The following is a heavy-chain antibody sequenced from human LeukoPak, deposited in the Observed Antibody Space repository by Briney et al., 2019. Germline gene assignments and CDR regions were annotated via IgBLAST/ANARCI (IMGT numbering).Heavy chain of an antibody. V-gene: IGHV3-48*03. CDR2: IGSSGTGI. J-gene: IGHJ4*02. D-gene: IGHD6-19*01. CDR3: ARAVGSQWLVLGFDY. Sequence: GGSLRLSCVASGFTFSSYEMNWVRQAPGKGLEWVSYIGSSGTGIKYADSVKGRCTISRDNAKNSLYLQMNSLRAEDTAVYYCARAVGSQWLVLGFDYWGQGTLVTVSS. CDR1: GFTFSSYE.